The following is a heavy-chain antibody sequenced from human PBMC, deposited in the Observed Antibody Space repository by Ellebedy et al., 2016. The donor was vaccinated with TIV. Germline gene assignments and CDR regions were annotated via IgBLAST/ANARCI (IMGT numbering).Heavy chain of an antibody. CDR3: ARQGYSSGWHEVYYYYMDV. V-gene: IGHV5-51*01. D-gene: IGHD6-19*01. CDR2: IFPGDSDT. J-gene: IGHJ6*03. Sequence: GESLKISXKGSGYSFTSYWIGWVRQMPGKGLEWMGIIFPGDSDTRYSPSFQGQVTISADKSISTAYLQWSSLKASDTAMYYCARQGYSSGWHEVYYYYMDVWGKGTTVTVSS. CDR1: GYSFTSYW.